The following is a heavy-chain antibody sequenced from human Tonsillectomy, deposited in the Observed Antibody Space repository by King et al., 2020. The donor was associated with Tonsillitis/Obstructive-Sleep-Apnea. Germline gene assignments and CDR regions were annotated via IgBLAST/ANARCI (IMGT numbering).Heavy chain of an antibody. V-gene: IGHV1-2*06. CDR2: INPNSGGT. CDR3: ARVLTDYYYYMDV. Sequence: QLVQSGAEVKKPGASVKVSCKASGYTFTGYYMHWVRQAPGQGLEWMGRINPNSGGTNYAKKFQGRVTMTRDTSISTAYMELSRLRSDDTAVYYCARVLTDYYYYMDVWGKGTTVTVSS. D-gene: IGHD4/OR15-4a*01. CDR1: GYTFTGYY. J-gene: IGHJ6*03.